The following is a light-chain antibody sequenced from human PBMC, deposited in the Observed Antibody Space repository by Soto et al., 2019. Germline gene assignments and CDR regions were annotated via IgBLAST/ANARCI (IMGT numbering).Light chain of an antibody. CDR1: QSVSSY. Sequence: DIVLTQSPATLSLSPGERATLSCRASQSVSSYLAWYQQKPGQAPRLLIYDASNRATGIPARFSGSGSGTDFTLTISSLEPEDFAVYYCQQRSNLITFGQGTRLENK. CDR2: DAS. V-gene: IGKV3-11*01. CDR3: QQRSNLIT. J-gene: IGKJ5*01.